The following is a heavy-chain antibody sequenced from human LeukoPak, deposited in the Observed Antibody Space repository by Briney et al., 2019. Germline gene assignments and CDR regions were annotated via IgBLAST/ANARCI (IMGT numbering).Heavy chain of an antibody. CDR1: GGSISSGGYY. CDR3: ARRGSTSIRWFDP. Sequence: SQTLSLTCTVSGGSISSGGYYWSWIRQHPGKGLEWTGYIYYSGSTYYNPSLKSRVTISVDTSKNQFSLKLSSVTAADTAVYYCARRGSTSIRWFDPWGQGTLVTVSS. J-gene: IGHJ5*02. CDR2: IYYSGST. V-gene: IGHV4-31*03. D-gene: IGHD2-2*01.